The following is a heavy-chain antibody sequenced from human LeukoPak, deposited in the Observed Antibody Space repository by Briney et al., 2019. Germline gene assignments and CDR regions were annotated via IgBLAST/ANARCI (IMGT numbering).Heavy chain of an antibody. J-gene: IGHJ6*03. CDR1: GFTFSSYG. V-gene: IGHV3-23*01. D-gene: IGHD3-10*01. Sequence: GGSLRLSCAASGFTFSSYGMSWVRQAPGKGLEWVSAISGSGGSTYYADSVKGRFTISRDNSKNTLYLQMNSLRAEDTAVYYCVSKGGSGSYYGNYYYYYMDVWGKGTTFTISS. CDR2: ISGSGGST. CDR3: VSKGGSGSYYGNYYYYYMDV.